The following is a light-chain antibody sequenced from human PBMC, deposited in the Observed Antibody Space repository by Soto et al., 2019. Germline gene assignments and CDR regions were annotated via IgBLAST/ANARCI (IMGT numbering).Light chain of an antibody. CDR2: AAS. CDR3: QKYNSAPPIA. Sequence: DIQLTQSPSSLPASVGDRVTITCRASQGISNYLARYHQKPGKVPKLLIFAASTLQSGVPSRFSVSGSGTYFTLTISSLQAEDVATYYCQKYNSAPPIAFGGGTKVDIK. J-gene: IGKJ4*01. V-gene: IGKV1-27*01. CDR1: QGISNY.